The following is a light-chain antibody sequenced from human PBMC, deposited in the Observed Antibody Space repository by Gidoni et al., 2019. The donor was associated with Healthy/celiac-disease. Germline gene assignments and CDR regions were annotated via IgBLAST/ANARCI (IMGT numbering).Light chain of an antibody. CDR1: QSVSSSY. CDR2: GAS. V-gene: IGKV3-20*01. J-gene: IGKJ2*01. CDR3: QQYGSSPPYT. Sequence: EIGLTQSPGTLSLSPGEGATLSCRASQSVSSSYLAWYQQKPGQAPSLLIYGASSRATGIPDRFSGSGSGTDFTLTISRLEPEDFAVYYCQQYGSSPPYTFGQGTKLEIK.